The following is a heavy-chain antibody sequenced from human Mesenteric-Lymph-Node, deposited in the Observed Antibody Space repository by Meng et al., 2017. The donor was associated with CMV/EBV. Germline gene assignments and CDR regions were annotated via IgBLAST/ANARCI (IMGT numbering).Heavy chain of an antibody. Sequence: ASVKVSCKASGYSFNVYYIHWVRQAPGQGLEWMGYISPNSGGTIYAQKFQGRVTMTRDSSITTAYMELSSLISDDTAVYYCARVEGMAGTTGDWGQGTLVTVSS. V-gene: IGHV1-2*02. CDR3: ARVEGMAGTTGD. D-gene: IGHD1-7*01. J-gene: IGHJ4*02. CDR1: GYSFNVYY. CDR2: ISPNSGGT.